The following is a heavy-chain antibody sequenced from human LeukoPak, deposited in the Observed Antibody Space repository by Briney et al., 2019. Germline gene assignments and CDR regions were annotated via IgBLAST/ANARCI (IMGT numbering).Heavy chain of an antibody. CDR3: AKDPNGDYVGAFDS. V-gene: IGHV3-23*01. CDR2: ISASGDYT. CDR1: GFTFSAYA. D-gene: IGHD4-17*01. Sequence: GGSLRLSYAASGFTFSAYAVIWVRQAPGKGLEWVSAISASGDYTHYADSVKGRFDISRDNSKNTVYLQMSSLRAEDAALYYCAKDPNGDYVGAFDSWGQGTTVIVSS. J-gene: IGHJ3*02.